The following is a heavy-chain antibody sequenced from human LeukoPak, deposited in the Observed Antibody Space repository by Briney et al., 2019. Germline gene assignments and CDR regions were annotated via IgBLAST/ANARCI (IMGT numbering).Heavy chain of an antibody. CDR2: IYYSGST. CDR3: ARIRMITFGGVIVRTYYFDY. V-gene: IGHV4-30-4*08. J-gene: IGHJ4*02. CDR1: GGSISSGDYY. D-gene: IGHD3-16*02. Sequence: PSETLCLTCTVSGGSISSGDYYWSWLRQPPGTGLEWIGYIYYSGSTYYNPSLKSRVTISVDTSKNQFSLKLSSVTAADTAVYYCARIRMITFGGVIVRTYYFDYWGQGTLVIVSS.